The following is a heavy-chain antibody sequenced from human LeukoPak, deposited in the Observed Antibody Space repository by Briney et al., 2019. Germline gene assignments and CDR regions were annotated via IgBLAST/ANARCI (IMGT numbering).Heavy chain of an antibody. D-gene: IGHD2-15*01. CDR2: IRNRVNNYAT. J-gene: IGHJ4*02. Sequence: GRSLRLSCAASGFSFSGSAIHWVRLASGRGPEWVGRIRNRVNNYATAYAASVRGRFIISRDDSKNTAYLQMNSLEIDDTAVYYCTSGKHCYGGTCYAFEYWGQGTVVAVSS. V-gene: IGHV3-73*01. CDR1: GFSFSGSA. CDR3: TSGKHCYGGTCYAFEY.